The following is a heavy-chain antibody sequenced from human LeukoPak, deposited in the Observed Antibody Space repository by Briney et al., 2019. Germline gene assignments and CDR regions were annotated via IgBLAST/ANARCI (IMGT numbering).Heavy chain of an antibody. D-gene: IGHD5-12*01. CDR2: ISGSTGSA. J-gene: IGHJ4*02. CDR1: GFTFSNYA. Sequence: GGSLRLSCAASGFTFSNYAFNWVRQAPGKGLEWVSAISGSTGSAYYADSVKGRFTISRDNSKNTVYLQMNSLRADDTAVYYCAKDARYSGPFDYWGQGTLVTVSS. CDR3: AKDARYSGPFDY. V-gene: IGHV3-23*01.